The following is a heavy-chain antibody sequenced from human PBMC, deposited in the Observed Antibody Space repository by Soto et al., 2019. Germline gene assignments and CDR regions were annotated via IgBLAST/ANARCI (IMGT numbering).Heavy chain of an antibody. CDR3: ARDLTINWNDASGMDV. D-gene: IGHD1-20*01. Sequence: PGGSLRLSCAASGFTFSSYAMHWVRQAPGKGLEWVAVISYDGSNKYYADSVKGRFTISRDNSKNTLYLQMNSLRAEDTAVYYCARDLTINWNDASGMDVWGQGTTVTVSS. CDR1: GFTFSSYA. CDR2: ISYDGSNK. J-gene: IGHJ6*02. V-gene: IGHV3-30-3*01.